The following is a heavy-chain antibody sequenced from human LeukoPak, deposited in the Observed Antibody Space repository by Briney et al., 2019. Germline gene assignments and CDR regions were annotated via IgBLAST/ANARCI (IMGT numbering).Heavy chain of an antibody. CDR1: GFTYEVCG. D-gene: IGHD1-1*01. CDR2: NIWHGGST. J-gene: IGHJ6*03. V-gene: IGHV3-20*04. Sequence: VRLPCAASGFTYEVCGMRGATQASGKGLEEVFGNIWHGGSTGYAASVKGRFTISRDNAKNSLYLQMNSLRAEDTADYYCARAGGTTGTTHYYYMDVWGKGTRSPSP. CDR3: ARAGGTTGTTHYYYMDV.